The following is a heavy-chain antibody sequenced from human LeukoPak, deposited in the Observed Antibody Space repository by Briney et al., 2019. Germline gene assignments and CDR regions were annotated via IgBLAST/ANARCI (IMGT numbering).Heavy chain of an antibody. D-gene: IGHD5-18*01. V-gene: IGHV3-7*05. CDR3: ATVRGYSFDY. Sequence: GGSLRLSCAASGFTFSNYWMSWVRQAPGKGLEWVANIKQGGSETYYVDSVKGRFTISRDNAKNSLYLQMNSLRTEDTALYYCATVRGYSFDYWGQGTVVTVPA. CDR2: IKQGGSET. CDR1: GFTFSNYW. J-gene: IGHJ4*02.